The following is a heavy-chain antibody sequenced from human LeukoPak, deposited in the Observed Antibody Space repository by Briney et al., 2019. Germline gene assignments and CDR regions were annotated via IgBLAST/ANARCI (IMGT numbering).Heavy chain of an antibody. V-gene: IGHV3-48*01. CDR3: ASNILTGYSN. CDR1: GLTFSSYS. CDR2: ISSSSSTI. J-gene: IGHJ4*02. D-gene: IGHD3-9*01. Sequence: GGSLRLSCAASGLTFSSYSMNWVRQAPGKGLEWVSYISSSSSTIYYADSVKGRFTISRDNAKNSLYLQMNSLRAEDTAVYYCASNILTGYSNWGQGTLVTVSS.